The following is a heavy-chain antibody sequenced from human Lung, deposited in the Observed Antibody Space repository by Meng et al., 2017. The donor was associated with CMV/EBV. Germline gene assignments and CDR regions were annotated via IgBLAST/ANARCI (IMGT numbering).Heavy chain of an antibody. Sequence: SXTLSLXCTVSGVAISSSSYYWGWIRQPPGKALECIGSIYYSGSTYYNPSLKSRVTISVDTSKNQFSLKLSSVTAADTAVYYFSRDLKSYCSSTSCYINWFDPWSQGTXVTVSS. D-gene: IGHD2-2*02. CDR1: GVAISSSSYY. V-gene: IGHV4-39*07. J-gene: IGHJ5*02. CDR3: SRDLKSYCSSTSCYINWFDP. CDR2: IYYSGST.